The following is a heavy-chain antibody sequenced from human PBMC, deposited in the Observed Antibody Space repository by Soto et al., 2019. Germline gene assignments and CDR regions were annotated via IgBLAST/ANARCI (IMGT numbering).Heavy chain of an antibody. CDR2: IYPGDSDT. D-gene: IGHD4-4*01. CDR3: ERQQNTVNTSYWFDP. CDR1: GYSFTSYW. J-gene: IGHJ5*02. Sequence: PGESLKISCKGSGYSFTSYWIGWVRQMPGKGLEWMGIIYPGDSDTRYSPSFQGQVTISADKSISTAYLQWSSLKASDTAMYYCERQQNTVNTSYWFDPWGQGTLVTVSS. V-gene: IGHV5-51*01.